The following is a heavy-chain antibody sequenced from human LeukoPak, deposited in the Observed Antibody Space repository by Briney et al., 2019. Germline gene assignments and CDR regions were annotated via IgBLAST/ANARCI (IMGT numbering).Heavy chain of an antibody. D-gene: IGHD5-18*01. CDR2: IIPIFDTA. V-gene: IGHV1-69*13. Sequence: GASVKVSCTASEGTFTSYAFSWVRQAPGQGLEWMGNIIPIFDTANYAQRFQGRLTITADESTSTAYMELSSLRSEDTAVYYCARDADTAMVTGWFDPWGQGTLVTVSS. J-gene: IGHJ5*02. CDR3: ARDADTAMVTGWFDP. CDR1: EGTFTSYA.